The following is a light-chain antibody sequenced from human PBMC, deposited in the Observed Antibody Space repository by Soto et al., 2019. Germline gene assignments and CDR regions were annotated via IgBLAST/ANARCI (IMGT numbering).Light chain of an antibody. CDR1: SSNIGAGYD. J-gene: IGLJ1*01. V-gene: IGLV1-40*01. Sequence: QSVLTQPPSVSGAPGQRVTISCTGSSSNIGAGYDVHWYQQLPGTAPKLLISGNSNRPSGVTDRFSGSKSGTSASLAITGLQAEAETDYYCQSYDSSLNGYVFGTGTKLTVL. CDR3: QSYDSSLNGYV. CDR2: GNS.